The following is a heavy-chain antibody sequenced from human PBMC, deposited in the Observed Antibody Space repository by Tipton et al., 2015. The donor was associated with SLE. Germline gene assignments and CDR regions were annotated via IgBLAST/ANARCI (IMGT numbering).Heavy chain of an antibody. V-gene: IGHV4-4*09. D-gene: IGHD3-16*01. CDR2: ISTSGST. CDR3: ARRWGTFSSPFVFAA. CDR1: GDSIRNQY. J-gene: IGHJ5*02. Sequence: TLSLTCSVSGDSIRNQYWNWIRQSPGKGLEWIGYISTSGSTNYNPSLKSRLTISVDTSKNQFSLRLSSVTAADTAIYYCARRWGTFSSPFVFAAWGQGSLITVSS.